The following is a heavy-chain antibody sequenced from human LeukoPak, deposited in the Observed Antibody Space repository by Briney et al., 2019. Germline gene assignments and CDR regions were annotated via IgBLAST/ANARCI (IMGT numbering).Heavy chain of an antibody. D-gene: IGHD3-22*01. CDR3: ARAAYYYVSSGYSKY. CDR2: INPNSGGT. CDR1: GYTFTGYY. J-gene: IGHJ4*02. Sequence: GASVKVSCKASGYTFTGYYMHWVRQAPGQGLEWMGWINPNSGGTNYAQKFQGRVTMTRDTSISTAYMELSRLRSDDTAVYYCARAAYYYVSSGYSKYWGQGTLVTVSS. V-gene: IGHV1-2*02.